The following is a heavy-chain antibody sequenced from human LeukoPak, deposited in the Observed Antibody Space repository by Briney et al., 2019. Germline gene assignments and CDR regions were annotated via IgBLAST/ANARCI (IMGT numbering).Heavy chain of an antibody. J-gene: IGHJ3*02. CDR1: GFTFSSYG. V-gene: IGHV3-23*01. CDR2: ISGSGGST. CDR3: AKDLGDIVVVPAAMHDAFDI. D-gene: IGHD2-2*01. Sequence: GGTLRLSCAASGFTFSSYGMSWVRQAPGKGLEWVSAISGSGGSTYYADSVKGRFTISRDNSKNTLYLQMNSLRAEDTAVYYCAKDLGDIVVVPAAMHDAFDIWGQGTMVTVSS.